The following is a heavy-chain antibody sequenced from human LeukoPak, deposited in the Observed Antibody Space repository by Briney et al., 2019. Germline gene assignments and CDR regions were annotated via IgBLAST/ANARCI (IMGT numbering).Heavy chain of an antibody. CDR2: ISAYYGNT. CDR3: AKESGYSSSWYFPDYYYGMDV. J-gene: IGHJ6*02. D-gene: IGHD6-13*01. V-gene: IGHV1-18*01. Sequence: ASVKVSCKASGYTFTSYGISWVRQAPGQGLEWMGWISAYYGNTNYAQKLQGRVTMTTDTSTSTAYMELRSLRSDDTAVYYCAKESGYSSSWYFPDYYYGMDVWGQGTTVTVSS. CDR1: GYTFTSYG.